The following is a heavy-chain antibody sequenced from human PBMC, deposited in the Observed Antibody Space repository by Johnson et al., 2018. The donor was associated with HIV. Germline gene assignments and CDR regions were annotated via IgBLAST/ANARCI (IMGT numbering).Heavy chain of an antibody. CDR3: AKETPSSGGTFDI. J-gene: IGHJ3*02. D-gene: IGHD6-25*01. V-gene: IGHV3-30*18. CDR2: ISYDGSNK. CDR1: GFTFSSYG. Sequence: QVQLVESGGGVVQPGRSLRLSCAVSGFTFSSYGMHWVRRAPGKGLEWVAVISYDGSNKYYADSVKGRFTISRDNSKNTLYLQMNSLRAEDTAVYYCAKETPSSGGTFDIWGQGTMVTVSS.